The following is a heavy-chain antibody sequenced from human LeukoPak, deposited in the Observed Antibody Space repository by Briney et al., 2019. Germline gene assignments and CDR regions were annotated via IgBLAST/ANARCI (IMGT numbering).Heavy chain of an antibody. V-gene: IGHV1-69*04. D-gene: IGHD2-2*02. J-gene: IGHJ4*02. CDR3: ARDPASPYCSSTSCYTGD. CDR1: GGTFSSYA. Sequence: SVKVSCKASGGTFSSYAISWVRQAPGQGLEWMGRIIPILGIANYAQKFQGRVTITADKSTSTAYMELSSLRSEDTAVYYCARDPASPYCSSTSCYTGDWGQGTLVTVSS. CDR2: IIPILGIA.